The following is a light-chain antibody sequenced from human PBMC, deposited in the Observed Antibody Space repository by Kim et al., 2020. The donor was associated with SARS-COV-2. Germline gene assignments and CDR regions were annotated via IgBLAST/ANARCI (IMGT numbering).Light chain of an antibody. CDR2: DKN. Sequence: GPTAPLTCTASSSNIGINYVSWYQQLPGTAPKLLIYDKNKRPSGIPDRFSGSKSGTSATLGITGLQTGDEADYYCGTWDSSLSAGVFGGGTQLTVL. CDR1: SSNIGINY. J-gene: IGLJ3*02. V-gene: IGLV1-51*01. CDR3: GTWDSSLSAGV.